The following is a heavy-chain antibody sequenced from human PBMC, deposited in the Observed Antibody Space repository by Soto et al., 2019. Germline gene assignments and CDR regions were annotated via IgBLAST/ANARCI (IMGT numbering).Heavy chain of an antibody. CDR2: IYHSGST. Sequence: SETLSLTCAVSGFSISSRYYWGWIRQPPGKGLEWIGSIYHSGSTYYNPSLKSRVTISIDTSKNQFSLKLNSVTAADTAVYYCATGAGTDYYYYGMDVWGQGTTVTVSS. J-gene: IGHJ6*02. D-gene: IGHD6-19*01. V-gene: IGHV4-38-2*01. CDR1: GFSISSRYY. CDR3: ATGAGTDYYYYGMDV.